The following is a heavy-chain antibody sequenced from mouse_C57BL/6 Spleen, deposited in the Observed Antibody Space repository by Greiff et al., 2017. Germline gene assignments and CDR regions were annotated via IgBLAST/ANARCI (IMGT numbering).Heavy chain of an antibody. J-gene: IGHJ3*01. CDR3: ARQGLGNPAWFAY. Sequence: EVKLVESGGGLVKPGGSLKLSCAASGFTFSDYGMHWVRQAPEKGLEWVAYISSGSSTIYYADTVKGRFTISRDNAKNTLFLQMTSLRSEDTAMYYCARQGLGNPAWFAYWGQGTLVTVSA. CDR2: ISSGSSTI. V-gene: IGHV5-17*01. CDR1: GFTFSDYG. D-gene: IGHD2-1*01.